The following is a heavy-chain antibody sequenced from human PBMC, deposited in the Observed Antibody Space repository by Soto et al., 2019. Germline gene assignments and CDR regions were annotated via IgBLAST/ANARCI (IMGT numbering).Heavy chain of an antibody. CDR2: ISYDGNHK. CDR3: ATNNFEF. V-gene: IGHV3-30-3*01. Sequence: QVQLVESGGGVFQPGRSLRLSCAASGFTFSNYAIHWVRQAPGKGLEWVTVISYDGNHKNYADSVKGRFTISRDDSRYTVYLHMSSLKAEDTAIYYCATNNFEFWGQGTMVTVSS. CDR1: GFTFSNYA. J-gene: IGHJ3*01.